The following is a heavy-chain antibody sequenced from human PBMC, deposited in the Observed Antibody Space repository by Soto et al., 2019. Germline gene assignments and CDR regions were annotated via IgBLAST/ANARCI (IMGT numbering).Heavy chain of an antibody. CDR1: GVTFSSYS. J-gene: IGHJ6*02. CDR3: AKDGLPDYYGMDV. V-gene: IGHV3-43*01. CDR2: ISWDGGST. Sequence: GGSLILSCSASGVTFSSYSMSWVRQAPGKGLEWVSLISWDGGSTYYADSVKGRFTISRDNSKNSLYLQMNSLRTEDTALYYCAKDGLPDYYGMDVWGQGTTVTVSS.